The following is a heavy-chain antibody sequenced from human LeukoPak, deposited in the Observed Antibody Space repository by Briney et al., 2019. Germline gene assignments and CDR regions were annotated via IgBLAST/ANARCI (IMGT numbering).Heavy chain of an antibody. CDR1: GFAFSTYY. CDR2: ISYDGRNM. Sequence: GGSLRLSCAASGFAFSTYYVHWVRQPPGKGLEWVAVISYDGRNMYYGDSVKGRFTISRDNSKNTLYLQMNSLRPEDTAVYYCAKSLSSGWSSYYFGDWGQGTLVAVSS. D-gene: IGHD6-19*01. V-gene: IGHV3-30*18. J-gene: IGHJ4*02. CDR3: AKSLSSGWSSYYFGD.